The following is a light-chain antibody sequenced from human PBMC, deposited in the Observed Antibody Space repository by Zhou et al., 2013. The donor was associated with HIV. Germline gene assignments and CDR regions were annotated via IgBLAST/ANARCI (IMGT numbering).Light chain of an antibody. Sequence: EIVMTQSPATLSVSPGERVTLSCRASQSVSSNLAWYQQKPGQAPRLLIYGASTRATGFPARFSGGGSGTEFTLTISSMQSEDFAVYYCQQYNSSRTSGQGPRWK. CDR3: QQYNSSRT. J-gene: IGKJ1*01. CDR1: QSVSSN. CDR2: GAS. V-gene: IGKV3-15*01.